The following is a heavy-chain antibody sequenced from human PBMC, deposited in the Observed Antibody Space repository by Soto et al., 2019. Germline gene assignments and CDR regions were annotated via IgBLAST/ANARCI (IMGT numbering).Heavy chain of an antibody. J-gene: IGHJ3*02. Sequence: EVQLVESGGGLGKPGGSLRLSCAASGFTFSNAWMSWVRQAPGKGLEWVGRIKSKTDGGTTDYAAPVKGRFTISRDDSKNTLYLQMNSLKTEDTAVYYCTTAPYYYGSSGHPGAFDIWGQGTMVTVSS. V-gene: IGHV3-15*01. CDR3: TTAPYYYGSSGHPGAFDI. CDR2: IKSKTDGGTT. D-gene: IGHD3-22*01. CDR1: GFTFSNAW.